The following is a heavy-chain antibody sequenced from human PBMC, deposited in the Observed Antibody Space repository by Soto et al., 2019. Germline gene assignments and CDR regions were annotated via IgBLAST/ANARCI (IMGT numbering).Heavy chain of an antibody. CDR2: ISGSGGST. J-gene: IGHJ4*02. CDR3: ARDHHRYSAYDSVDY. V-gene: IGHV3-23*01. Sequence: PGGSLRLSCAASGFTFSSYAMSWVRQAPGKGLEWVSAISGSGGSTYYADSVKGRFTISRDNAKNSLYLQMNSLRAEDTAVYYCARDHHRYSAYDSVDYWGQGALVTLSS. CDR1: GFTFSSYA. D-gene: IGHD5-12*01.